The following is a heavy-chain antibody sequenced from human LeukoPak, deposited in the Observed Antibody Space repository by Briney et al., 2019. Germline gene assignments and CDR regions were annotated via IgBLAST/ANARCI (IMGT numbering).Heavy chain of an antibody. CDR1: GFTFSNYW. V-gene: IGHV3-7*01. CDR3: VRYGRRANDQPFDV. CDR2: IDEDGSET. D-gene: IGHD1-1*01. Sequence: PGGSLRLSCEVSGFTFSNYWMMWVRQAPGKGLEWVASIDEDGSETNYVDSVTGRFTVSRDHAKNSLFLQMNSLRAEDTAVYYCVRYGRRANDQPFDVWCQGTMVTVSS. J-gene: IGHJ3*01.